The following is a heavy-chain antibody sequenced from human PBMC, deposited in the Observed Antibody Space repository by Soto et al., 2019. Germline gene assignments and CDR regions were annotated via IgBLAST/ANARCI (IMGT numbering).Heavy chain of an antibody. CDR3: AREKVSD. CDR1: GFTFSSYW. J-gene: IGHJ3*01. Sequence: PGGSLRLSCAASGFTFSSYWMHWVRQAPGKGLVWVSRINSDGSITTYADSVKGRFIIFRDNAKNTLYLQMNSLRAEDTAMYYSAREKVSDWGQGTMVTVSS. CDR2: INSDGSIT. V-gene: IGHV3-74*01.